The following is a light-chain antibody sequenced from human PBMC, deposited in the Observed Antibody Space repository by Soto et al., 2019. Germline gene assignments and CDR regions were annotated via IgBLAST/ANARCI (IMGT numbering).Light chain of an antibody. CDR3: QQSDSTPYT. CDR2: GAS. V-gene: IGKV1-39*01. J-gene: IGKJ2*01. CDR1: QSITNY. Sequence: DIQMTQSPSSVSASVGDRVTITCRASQSITNYLNWYQQKPGKAPNLLIYGASSLLSGVPSRFSGSGSGTDFTLTISSLQPEDFSTYYCQQSDSTPYTFGQGTKVDIK.